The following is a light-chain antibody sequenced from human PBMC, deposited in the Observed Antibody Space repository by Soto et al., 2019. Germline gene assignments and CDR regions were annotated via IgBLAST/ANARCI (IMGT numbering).Light chain of an antibody. CDR2: DAS. J-gene: IGKJ4*01. V-gene: IGKV3-11*01. CDR3: QQRRNWPLT. CDR1: QSVFNY. Sequence: EVVLTQSPATLSLSPGERATLSCRASQSVFNYLAWYQQKPGQAPRLLIDDASNRATGIPARFSGSGSGTDFTLTISSLEPEDFAVYYCQQRRNWPLTFGGGTKVEIK.